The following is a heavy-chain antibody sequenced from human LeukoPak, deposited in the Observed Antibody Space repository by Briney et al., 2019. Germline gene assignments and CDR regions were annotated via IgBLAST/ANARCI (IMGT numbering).Heavy chain of an antibody. J-gene: IGHJ5*02. CDR1: GGSFSGYY. D-gene: IGHD3-10*01. V-gene: IGHV4-34*01. CDR2: INHSGST. CDR3: ARGFWFGYLNWFDP. Sequence: PSETLSLTCAVYGGSFSGYYWSWIRQPPGKGLEWIGEINHSGSTNYNPSLKSRVTISVDTSKNQFSLKLSSVTAADTAVYYCARGFWFGYLNWFDPWGQGTLVTVSS.